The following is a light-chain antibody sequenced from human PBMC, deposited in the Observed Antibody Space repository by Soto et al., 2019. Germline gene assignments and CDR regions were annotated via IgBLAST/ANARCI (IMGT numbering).Light chain of an antibody. J-gene: IGKJ5*01. CDR2: GAS. Sequence: DIQMTQSPSSLSASVGDRVTISCRASQSISNNLNWYQQRPGKPPNLLIYGASRLQSGAPSRFSGSGSGTDFNLTISSLQTEDFATYECQQSYSSPITFGQGTRLEIK. V-gene: IGKV1-39*01. CDR1: QSISNN. CDR3: QQSYSSPIT.